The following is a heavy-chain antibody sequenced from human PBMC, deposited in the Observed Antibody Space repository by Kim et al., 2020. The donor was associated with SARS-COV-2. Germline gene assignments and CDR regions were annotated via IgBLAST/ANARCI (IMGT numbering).Heavy chain of an antibody. D-gene: IGHD2-2*01. CDR1: GGSIRSGGKF. CDR3: ARGQPLDX. V-gene: IGHV4-31*03. CDR2: ISYSGNS. Sequence: SETLSLTCSVSGGSIRSGGKFWTWIRQHXAXGLXWIGYISYSGNSHYSPSLRSRVSISLQTSENQFSLELTXVTAAXTAVXYCARGQPLDXWGQGILVTV. J-gene: IGHJ4*02.